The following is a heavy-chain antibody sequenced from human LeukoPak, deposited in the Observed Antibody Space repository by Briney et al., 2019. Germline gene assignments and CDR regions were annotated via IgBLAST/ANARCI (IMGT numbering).Heavy chain of an antibody. Sequence: PGGSLRLSCAASGFTFSSYAMHWVRQAPGKGLEWVAVISYDGSNKYYADSVKGRFTISRDNSKNTLYLQMNSLRAEDTAVYYCARGGYIAAALIDYWGQGTLATVSS. CDR2: ISYDGSNK. J-gene: IGHJ4*02. V-gene: IGHV3-30-3*01. CDR3: ARGGYIAAALIDY. D-gene: IGHD6-13*01. CDR1: GFTFSSYA.